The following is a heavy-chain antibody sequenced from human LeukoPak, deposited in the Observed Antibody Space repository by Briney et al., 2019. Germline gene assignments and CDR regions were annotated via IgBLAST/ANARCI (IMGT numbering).Heavy chain of an antibody. D-gene: IGHD3-10*02. Sequence: PGGSLRLSCAASGFTFSSHDMYWVRQTGKRLEWVAASDSTGDTYYPDSVKGRFTISRETVKNSLSLQMNSLRVGDTGVYYCARGKTGDDYVVFDYWGQGVLVTVSS. CDR1: GFTFSSHD. CDR3: ARGKTGDDYVVFDY. CDR2: SDSTGDT. V-gene: IGHV3-13*01. J-gene: IGHJ4*02.